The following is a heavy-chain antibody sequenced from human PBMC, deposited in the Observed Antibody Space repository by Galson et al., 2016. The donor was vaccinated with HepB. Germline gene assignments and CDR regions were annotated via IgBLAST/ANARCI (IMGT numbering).Heavy chain of an antibody. CDR2: IVPLFDTT. CDR3: ARGIMVFDL. J-gene: IGHJ4*02. Sequence: SVKVSRKASGGTFSSSAVSWVRQAPGQGLEWMGGIVPLFDTTNYAEKLQGRVTISADESTNTAYMELRSLTSADTAVYYCARGIMVFDLWGQGTLVTVSS. V-gene: IGHV1-69*13. D-gene: IGHD2-8*01. CDR1: GGTFSSSA.